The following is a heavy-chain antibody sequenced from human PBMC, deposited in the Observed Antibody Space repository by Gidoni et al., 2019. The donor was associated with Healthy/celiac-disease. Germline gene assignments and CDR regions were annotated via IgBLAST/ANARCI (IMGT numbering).Heavy chain of an antibody. D-gene: IGHD3-9*01. Sequence: EVQLVESGGGLVKPGGSLRLSCAASGFTFNSHSMNWVRQAPGKGLEWVSSISSSSSYIYYADSVKGRFTISRDNAKNSLYLQMNSLRAEDTAVYFCARDRMTGPNWFDPWGQGTLVTVSS. CDR2: ISSSSSYI. CDR3: ARDRMTGPNWFDP. J-gene: IGHJ5*02. CDR1: GFTFNSHS. V-gene: IGHV3-21*01.